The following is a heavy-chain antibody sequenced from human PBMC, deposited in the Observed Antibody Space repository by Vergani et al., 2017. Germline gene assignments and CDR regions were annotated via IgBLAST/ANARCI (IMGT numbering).Heavy chain of an antibody. J-gene: IGHJ4*02. V-gene: IGHV1-2*02. CDR3: ARTAPRQWFGELLPSDY. CDR2: INPNSGGT. D-gene: IGHD3-10*01. CDR1: GYTFTGYY. Sequence: QVQLVQSGAEVKKPGASVKVSCKASGYTFTGYYMHWVRQAPGQGLEWMGWINPNSGGTNYAQKFQGRVTMTRDTSISTAYMELSRLRSDDTAVYYCARTAPRQWFGELLPSDYWGQGTLVTVSS.